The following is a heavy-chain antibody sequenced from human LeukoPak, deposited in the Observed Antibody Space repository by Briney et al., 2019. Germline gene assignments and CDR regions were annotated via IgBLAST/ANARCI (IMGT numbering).Heavy chain of an antibody. CDR2: IIPIFGTA. CDR3: ARDESSTRGYYFDY. Sequence: GASVKVSCKGSGYTFASYGISWVRQAPGQGLEWMGGIIPIFGTANYAQKFQGRVTITADESTSTAYMELSSLRSEDTAVYYCARDESSTRGYYFDYWGQGTLVTVSS. CDR1: GYTFASYG. D-gene: IGHD2-2*01. J-gene: IGHJ4*02. V-gene: IGHV1-69*13.